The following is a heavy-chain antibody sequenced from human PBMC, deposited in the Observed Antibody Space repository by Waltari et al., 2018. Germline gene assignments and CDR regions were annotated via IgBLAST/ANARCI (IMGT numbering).Heavy chain of an antibody. Sequence: EVQLVESGGVLVQPGGSLRLSCEASGLAFTNAWMNWVRQAPGKGVEWVGRIKSKAGGGTADYAAPVKGRFVISRDDSKNIVYLQMNSLTSDDTAVYYCATEKGGSCYMGWFDPMGQGTLVTVSS. J-gene: IGHJ5*02. CDR1: GLAFTNAW. D-gene: IGHD2-15*01. CDR3: ATEKGGSCYMGWFDP. CDR2: IKSKAGGGTA. V-gene: IGHV3-15*05.